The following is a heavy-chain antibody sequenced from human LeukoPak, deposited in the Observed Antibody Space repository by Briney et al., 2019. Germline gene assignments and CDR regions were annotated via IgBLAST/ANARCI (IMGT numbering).Heavy chain of an antibody. D-gene: IGHD3-10*01. CDR2: IYSSGNT. Sequence: SETLSLTCTVSGGSISSSSYYWGWIRQPRGKGLEWIGNIYSSGNTYYSPSLKSRVTISVDTSKSQFSLKLSFVTAADTAVYYCARHKAYGSGSYSPYYFDYWGQGTQVTVSS. CDR3: ARHKAYGSGSYSPYYFDY. CDR1: GGSISSSSYY. J-gene: IGHJ4*02. V-gene: IGHV4-39*01.